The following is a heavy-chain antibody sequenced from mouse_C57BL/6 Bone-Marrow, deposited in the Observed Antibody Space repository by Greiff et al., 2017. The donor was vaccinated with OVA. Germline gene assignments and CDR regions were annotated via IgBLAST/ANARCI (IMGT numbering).Heavy chain of an antibody. J-gene: IGHJ3*01. D-gene: IGHD1-1*01. CDR2: ISGGGGNT. V-gene: IGHV5-9*01. CDR3: ARPHYDDGSIAY. Sequence: EVQRVESGEGLVKPGGSLKLSCAASGFTFSSYAMSWVRQTPEKRLEWVATISGGGGNTYYPDSVKGRITISRDNAKNTLYLQMSSLRSEDTALYYCARPHYDDGSIAYWGQGTLVTVSA. CDR1: GFTFSSYA.